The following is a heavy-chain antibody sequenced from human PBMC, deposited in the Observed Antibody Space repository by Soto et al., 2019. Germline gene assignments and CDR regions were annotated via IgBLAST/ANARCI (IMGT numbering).Heavy chain of an antibody. CDR3: AKDILDWLFGSGDYYYYGMDF. Sequence: QVQLVQSGTEVKKPGSSVKISCKASGGTFSTYSISWVRQDPGQGLEWMGGIIPMLGKTNYAQKFQGRVTITADESTSTAYMDLSSLRSDDTAVYYCAKDILDWLFGSGDYYYYGMDFWGQGTTVTVSS. J-gene: IGHJ6*02. V-gene: IGHV1-69*12. D-gene: IGHD3-3*01. CDR2: IIPMLGKT. CDR1: GGTFSTYS.